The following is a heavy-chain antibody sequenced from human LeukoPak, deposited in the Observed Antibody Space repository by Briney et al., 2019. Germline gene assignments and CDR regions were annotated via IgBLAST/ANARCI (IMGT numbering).Heavy chain of an antibody. Sequence: PGGSLRLSCAASGFTFSSYSMNWARQAPGKGLEWVSVIYSGGSTYYADSVKGRFTISRDNSKNTLYLQMNSLRAEDTAVYYCARDRYYYDSSGYYPDYWGQGTLVTVSS. V-gene: IGHV3-66*01. CDR1: GFTFSSYS. D-gene: IGHD3-22*01. CDR3: ARDRYYYDSSGYYPDY. J-gene: IGHJ4*02. CDR2: IYSGGST.